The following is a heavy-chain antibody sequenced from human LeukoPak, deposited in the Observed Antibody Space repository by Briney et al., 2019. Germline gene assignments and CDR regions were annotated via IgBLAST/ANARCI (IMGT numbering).Heavy chain of an antibody. J-gene: IGHJ3*02. V-gene: IGHV4-59*08. CDR2: IYYSGST. CDR3: ARTIDYYDSSGYVDAFDI. D-gene: IGHD3-22*01. CDR1: GGSISSYY. Sequence: SETLSLTCTVSGGSISSYYWSWIRQPPGKGLEWIGYIYYSGSTNYNPSLKSRATISVDTSKNQFSLKLSSVTAADTAVYYCARTIDYYDSSGYVDAFDIWGQGTMVTVSS.